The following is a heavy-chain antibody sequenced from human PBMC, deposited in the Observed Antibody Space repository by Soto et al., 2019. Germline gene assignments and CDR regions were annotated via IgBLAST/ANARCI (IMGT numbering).Heavy chain of an antibody. CDR2: FRSGGGT. J-gene: IGHJ6*02. Sequence: QVQLQESGPGLVKPSETLSLTCTVSGDSISGYNLAWIRQPPGKGLEWIGYFRSGGGTSYNPSLKSRVAISADTSTEQFSPRLSSVTAADTAVYYCVRQGIGVLHGLVDVWGQGTTVTVSS. CDR3: VRQGIGVLHGLVDV. CDR1: GDSISGYN. V-gene: IGHV4-59*08. D-gene: IGHD3-10*01.